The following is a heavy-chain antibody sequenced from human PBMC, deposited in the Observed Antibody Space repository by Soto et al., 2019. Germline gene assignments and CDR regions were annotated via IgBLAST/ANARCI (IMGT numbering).Heavy chain of an antibody. V-gene: IGHV3-30*18. D-gene: IGHD3-10*01. Sequence: PGGSLRLSCAASGFTFSSYGMHWVRQAPGKGLEWVAVISYDGSNKYYADSVKGRFTISRDNSKNTLYLQMNSLRAEDTAVYYCAKRAGNYYGSGSPRTRWYYYGMDVWGQGTTVTVSS. CDR1: GFTFSSYG. CDR3: AKRAGNYYGSGSPRTRWYYYGMDV. J-gene: IGHJ6*02. CDR2: ISYDGSNK.